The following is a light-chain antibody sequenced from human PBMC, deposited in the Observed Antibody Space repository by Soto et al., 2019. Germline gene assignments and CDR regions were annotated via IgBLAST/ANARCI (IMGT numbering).Light chain of an antibody. J-gene: IGKJ2*01. CDR1: QSVGSL. CDR2: AAS. V-gene: IGKV1-39*01. CDR3: QQSYSLPYT. Sequence: DTQMTQSPSSLSASVGDRVTITCRASQSVGSLLNWFQQKPGKAPKLLIYAASTLQSGAPSRFSGSGAGTDFTLIISCLQPEDFATYYCQQSYSLPYTFGQGTKLEI.